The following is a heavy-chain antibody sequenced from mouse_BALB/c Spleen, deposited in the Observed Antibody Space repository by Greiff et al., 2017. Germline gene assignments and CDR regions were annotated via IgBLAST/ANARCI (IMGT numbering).Heavy chain of an antibody. D-gene: IGHD2-4*01. V-gene: IGHV5-17*02. CDR1: GFTFSSFG. CDR3: ARGGDYDVGWFAY. CDR2: ISSGSSTI. J-gene: IGHJ3*01. Sequence: EVQGVESGGGLVQPGGSRKLSCAASGFTFSSFGMHWVRQAPEKGLEWVAYISSGSSTIYYADTVKGRFTISRDNPKNTLFLQMTSLRSEDTAMYYCARGGDYDVGWFAYWGQGTLVTVSA.